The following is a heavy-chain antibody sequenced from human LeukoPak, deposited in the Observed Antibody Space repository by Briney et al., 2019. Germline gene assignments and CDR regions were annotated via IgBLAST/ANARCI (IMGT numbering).Heavy chain of an antibody. CDR2: LFTGGGRT. CDR1: GFTFNNYL. J-gene: IGHJ5*02. D-gene: IGHD1-14*01. V-gene: IGHV3-23*01. Sequence: GGSLRLSCAASGFTFNNYLMSWVRQAPGKGLEWVSVLFTGGGRTLYADSVKGRFTISRDNSKNMVYLQMNSLRTEDSAVYYCARDRTGTQSWVEFDLWGQGTLVTVSS. CDR3: ARDRTGTQSWVEFDL.